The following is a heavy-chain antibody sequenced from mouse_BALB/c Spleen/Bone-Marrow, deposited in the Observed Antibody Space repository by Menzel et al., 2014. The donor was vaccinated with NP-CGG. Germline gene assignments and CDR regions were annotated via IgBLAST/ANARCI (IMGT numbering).Heavy chain of an antibody. D-gene: IGHD1-1*01. J-gene: IGHJ3*01. Sequence: QVHVKQSGAELAKPGASLKMSCKASGYTFTSYWMHWVKRRPGQGLEWIGYINPSTDYTEYNQKFKDKATLTADKSSSTAFMQLSSLTSEDSAVYYCARRAYGGSYGFAYWGQGTLVTVSA. CDR2: INPSTDYT. CDR3: ARRAYGGSYGFAY. V-gene: IGHV1-7*01. CDR1: GYTFTSYW.